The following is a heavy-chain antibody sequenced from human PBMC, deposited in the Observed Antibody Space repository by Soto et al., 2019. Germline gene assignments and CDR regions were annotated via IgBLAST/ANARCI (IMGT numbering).Heavy chain of an antibody. V-gene: IGHV4-39*01. J-gene: IGHJ6*02. CDR2: IYYSGST. D-gene: IGHD3-3*01. CDR1: GGSISSSSYY. CDR3: ARHGNGDFWSGYYIYHYYGMDV. Sequence: PSETLSLTCTVSGGSISSSSYYWGWIRQPPGKGLEWIGIIYYSGSTYYNPSLESRVTISVDTSKNQFSRKLSSVTAADTAVYYCARHGNGDFWSGYYIYHYYGMDVWGQATTVTVSS.